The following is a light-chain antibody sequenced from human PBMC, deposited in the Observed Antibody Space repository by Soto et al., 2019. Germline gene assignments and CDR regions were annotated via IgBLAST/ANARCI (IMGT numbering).Light chain of an antibody. V-gene: IGLV1-44*01. J-gene: IGLJ1*01. CDR2: SNN. CDR3: AAWDDSLNGLV. CDR1: ISNIGSNT. Sequence: QSVLTQPPSASGTPGQRVTISCSGSISNIGSNTVNWYQQLPGTAPKLLMYSNNQRPSGVPDRFSGSKSGTSASLAISGLQSEDEADYYCAAWDDSLNGLVFGTGTKLTVL.